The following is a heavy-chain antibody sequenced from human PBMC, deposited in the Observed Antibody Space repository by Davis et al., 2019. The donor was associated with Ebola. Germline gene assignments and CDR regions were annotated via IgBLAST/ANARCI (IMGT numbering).Heavy chain of an antibody. Sequence: GESLKIPCAASGFTFSRYSMNWVRQAPGKGLEWVSSISSSSSYIYYADSVKGRFTISRDNAKNSLYLQMSSLRAEDTAVYFCARDQDYYGSGNYFYYFDYWGQGTLVTVSS. J-gene: IGHJ4*02. CDR2: ISSSSSYI. D-gene: IGHD3-10*01. CDR3: ARDQDYYGSGNYFYYFDY. V-gene: IGHV3-21*01. CDR1: GFTFSRYS.